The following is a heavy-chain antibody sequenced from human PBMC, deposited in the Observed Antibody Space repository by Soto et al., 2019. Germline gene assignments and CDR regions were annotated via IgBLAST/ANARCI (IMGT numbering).Heavy chain of an antibody. V-gene: IGHV1-69*04. CDR1: GGTFSSYT. J-gene: IGHJ3*02. Sequence: ASVKVSCKASGGTFSSYTISWVRQAPGQGLEWMGRIIPILGIANYAQKFQGRVTITADKSTSTAYMELSSLRSEDTAVYYCARDLRYCSGGNCYSDDAFDIWGQGTMVTVSS. CDR2: IIPILGIA. D-gene: IGHD2-15*01. CDR3: ARDLRYCSGGNCYSDDAFDI.